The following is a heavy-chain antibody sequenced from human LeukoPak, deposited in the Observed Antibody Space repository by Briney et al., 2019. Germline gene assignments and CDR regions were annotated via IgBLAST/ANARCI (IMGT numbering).Heavy chain of an antibody. CDR1: GGSIRGGNHY. D-gene: IGHD3-22*01. CDR3: AKVLLTDSSGYSWDS. CDR2: IYNSGTT. V-gene: IGHV4-61*02. J-gene: IGHJ4*02. Sequence: SQTLSLTCAVSGGSIRGGNHYWSCIRQPAGKGLEWIGRIYNSGTTDYNPFIKSRVTISVNTSKKHFSLKLTSVAAEDTAVYYCAKVLLTDSSGYSWDSWGQGTLVTVSS.